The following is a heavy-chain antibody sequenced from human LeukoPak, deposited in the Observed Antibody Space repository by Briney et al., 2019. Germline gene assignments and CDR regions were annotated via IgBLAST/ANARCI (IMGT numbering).Heavy chain of an antibody. CDR3: ARASSSWSGSSY. V-gene: IGHV3-66*01. CDR2: IYSGGST. Sequence: GGSLRLSCAASGFTVSSNYMSRVRQAPGKGLEWVAVIYSGGSTYYADSVKGRFTISRDNSKNTLYLQMNSLRAEDTAVYYCARASSSWSGSSYWGQGTLVTVSS. J-gene: IGHJ4*02. CDR1: GFTVSSNY. D-gene: IGHD6-13*01.